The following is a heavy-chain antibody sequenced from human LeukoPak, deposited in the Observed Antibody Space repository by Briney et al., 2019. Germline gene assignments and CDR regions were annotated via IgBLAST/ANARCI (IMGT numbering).Heavy chain of an antibody. CDR2: ISSSGSTI. CDR1: GFTFSSYE. CDR3: ARAYSSGWFPGTFDY. V-gene: IGHV3-48*03. D-gene: IGHD6-19*01. Sequence: GGSLRLSCAASGFTFSSYEMNWVGQAPGKGLEWVSYISSSGSTIYYADSVKGRFTISRDNAKNSLYLQMNSLRAEDTAVYYCARAYSSGWFPGTFDYWGQGTLVTVSS. J-gene: IGHJ4*02.